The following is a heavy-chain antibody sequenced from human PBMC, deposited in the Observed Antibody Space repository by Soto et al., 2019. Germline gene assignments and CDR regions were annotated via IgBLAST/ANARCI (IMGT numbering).Heavy chain of an antibody. CDR2: ISSSSSYT. J-gene: IGHJ5*02. Sequence: QVQLVESGGGLVKPGGSLRLSCAASGFTFSDYYMSWIRQAPGKGLEWVSYISSSSSYTNYADSVKGRFTISRDNAKNSRYLQMNSRRAEDTAVYYCARGDKFYRHNGFDPWGQGTLVTVSS. CDR1: GFTFSDYY. V-gene: IGHV3-11*06. CDR3: ARGDKFYRHNGFDP.